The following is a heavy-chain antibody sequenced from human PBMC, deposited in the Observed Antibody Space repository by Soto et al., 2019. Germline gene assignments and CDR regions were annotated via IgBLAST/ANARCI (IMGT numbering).Heavy chain of an antibody. Sequence: SETLSLTCTVSGGSISGYYWSWIRQPPGKGLEWIGYIYYSGSTNYNPSLKSRVTISVDTSKKQLLLRLSSVTAADTAVYYCARDGITGTTGDAFDIWGQGTMVTVSS. J-gene: IGHJ3*02. D-gene: IGHD1-7*01. CDR3: ARDGITGTTGDAFDI. V-gene: IGHV4-59*01. CDR1: GGSISGYY. CDR2: IYYSGST.